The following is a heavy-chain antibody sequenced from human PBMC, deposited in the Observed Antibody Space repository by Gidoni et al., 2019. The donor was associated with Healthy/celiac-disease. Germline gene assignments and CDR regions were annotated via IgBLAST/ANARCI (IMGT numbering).Heavy chain of an antibody. CDR2: IEPSDSYT. CDR3: ARGDCSSTSCYKGDYYYYMDV. D-gene: IGHD2-2*02. Sequence: QMPGKGLEWMGRIEPSDSYTNYSPSFQGHVTISADKSISTAYLQWSSLKASDTAMYYCARGDCSSTSCYKGDYYYYMDVWGKGTTVTVSS. J-gene: IGHJ6*03. V-gene: IGHV5-10-1*01.